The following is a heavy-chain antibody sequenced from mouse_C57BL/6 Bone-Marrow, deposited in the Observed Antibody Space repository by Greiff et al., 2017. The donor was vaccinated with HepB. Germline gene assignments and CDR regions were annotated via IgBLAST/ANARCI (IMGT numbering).Heavy chain of an antibody. CDR3: AREGYYYVAWFAY. CDR2: INPSSGYT. J-gene: IGHJ3*01. D-gene: IGHD1-1*01. V-gene: IGHV1-4*01. CDR1: GYTFTSYT. Sequence: QVQLQQSGAELARPGASVKMSCKASGYTFTSYTMHWVKQRPGQGLEWIGYINPSSGYTKYNQKFKDKATLTADKSSSTAYMQLSSLTSEDSAVYYCAREGYYYVAWFAYWGQGTLVTVSA.